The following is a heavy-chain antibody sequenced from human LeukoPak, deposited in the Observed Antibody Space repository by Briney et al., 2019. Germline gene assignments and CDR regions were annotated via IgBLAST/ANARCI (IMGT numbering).Heavy chain of an antibody. CDR2: IKQDGSEN. V-gene: IGHV3-7*05. CDR3: ARIRGGKNTYYDFWSGYFSPGGFDY. J-gene: IGHJ4*02. D-gene: IGHD3-3*01. CDR1: GFTFSCCW. Sequence: GGSLRLSCAASGFTFSCCWMSWVRQAPGKGLEWVANIKQDGSENYYVDSVKGRFTISRDNAKNSLYLQMNSLRAEDTAVYYCARIRGGKNTYYDFWSGYFSPGGFDYWGQGTLVTVSS.